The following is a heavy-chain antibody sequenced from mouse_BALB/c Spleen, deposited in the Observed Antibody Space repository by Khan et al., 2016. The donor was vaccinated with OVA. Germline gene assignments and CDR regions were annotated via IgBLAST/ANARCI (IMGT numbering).Heavy chain of an antibody. CDR2: ISYSGDT. V-gene: IGHV3-2*02. CDR1: GYSITSGYA. D-gene: IGHD1-1*01. CDR3: ARGNYYGYYFDY. J-gene: IGHJ2*01. Sequence: VQLKESGPGLVKPSQSLSLTCTVTGYSITSGYAWNWIRQFPGNKLEWMGYISYSGDTSYTPYLKSRISITRDTSKNPSYLQFNSVTTEDTATYYCARGNYYGYYFDYWGQGTTLTVSS.